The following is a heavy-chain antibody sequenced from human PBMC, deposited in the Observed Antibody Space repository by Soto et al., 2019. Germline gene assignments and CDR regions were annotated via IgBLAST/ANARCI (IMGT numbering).Heavy chain of an antibody. J-gene: IGHJ5*02. CDR3: AKEPPVIATAGTGWFDP. D-gene: IGHD6-13*01. CDR2: IYHSGST. V-gene: IGHV4-4*02. Sequence: QVQLQESGPGLVKPSETLSLTCAVSGGSINSSNWWSWVRQPPGKGLEWIGEIYHSGSTNYNPSLKSRGTISVDKSKNQFSLKLSSVTAADTAVYYCAKEPPVIATAGTGWFDPWGQGTLVTVSS. CDR1: GGSINSSNW.